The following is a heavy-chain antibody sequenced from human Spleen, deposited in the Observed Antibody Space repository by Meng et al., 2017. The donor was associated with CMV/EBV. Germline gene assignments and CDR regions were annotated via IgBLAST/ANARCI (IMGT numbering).Heavy chain of an antibody. CDR1: GGSISSGSYY. V-gene: IGHV4-61*02. CDR2: IYTSGST. D-gene: IGHD6-6*01. CDR3: AREYSSSPTFDY. J-gene: IGHJ4*02. Sequence: QVQLQESGPGRVKPSQTLSLTCTVSGGSISSGSYYWSWIRQPAGKGLEWIGRIYTSGSTNYNPSLKSRVTISVDTSKNQFSLKLSSVTAADTAVYYCAREYSSSPTFDYWGQGTLVTVSS.